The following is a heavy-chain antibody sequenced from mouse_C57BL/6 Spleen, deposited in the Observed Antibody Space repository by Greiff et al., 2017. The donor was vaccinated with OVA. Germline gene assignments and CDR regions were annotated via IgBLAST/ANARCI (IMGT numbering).Heavy chain of an antibody. CDR2: ISYDGSN. D-gene: IGHD2-1*01. CDR1: GYSITSGYY. V-gene: IGHV3-6*01. Sequence: DVKLVESGPGLVKPSQSLSLTCSVTGYSITSGYYWNWIRQFPGNKLEWMGYISYDGSNNYNPSLKNRISITRDTSKNQFFLKLNSVTTEDTATEDCARGGNYGYFDVWGTGTTVTVSS. J-gene: IGHJ1*03. CDR3: ARGGNYGYFDV.